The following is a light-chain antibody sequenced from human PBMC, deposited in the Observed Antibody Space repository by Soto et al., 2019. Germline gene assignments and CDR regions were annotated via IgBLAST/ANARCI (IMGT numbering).Light chain of an antibody. Sequence: QSVLTQPASLSGSPGQSIAISCTGTSSDVGGYNYVSWYQQHPGKAPKLMIYDVTSRPSGVSDRFSGSKSGTTASLTISGLQAEDEADYYCCSYTSSTIYVFGTGTKVTVL. CDR1: SSDVGGYNY. J-gene: IGLJ1*01. CDR3: CSYTSSTIYV. V-gene: IGLV2-14*03. CDR2: DVT.